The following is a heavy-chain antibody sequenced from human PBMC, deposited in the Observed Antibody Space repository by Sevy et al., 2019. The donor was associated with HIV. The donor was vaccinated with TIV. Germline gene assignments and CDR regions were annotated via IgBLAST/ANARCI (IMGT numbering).Heavy chain of an antibody. J-gene: IGHJ5*02. CDR3: ARGGETPRGFDP. V-gene: IGHV4-4*02. CDR2: IYRSGST. Sequence: SETLSLTCAVSGGSISSVNWWHWVRQPPGKGLEWIGEIYRSGSTNYNPSLKSRVTISVDNSKNQFSLKLSSVTAADTAVYYCARGGETPRGFDPWGQGSLVTVSS. CDR1: GGSISSVNW. D-gene: IGHD3-16*01.